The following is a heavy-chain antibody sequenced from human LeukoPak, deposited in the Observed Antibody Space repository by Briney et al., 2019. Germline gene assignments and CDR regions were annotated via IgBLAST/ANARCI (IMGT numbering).Heavy chain of an antibody. CDR3: ARVAYYGSGSYAFDI. J-gene: IGHJ3*02. CDR2: IYYSGST. Sequence: SETLSLTCTVSGGSISSYYWSWIRQPPGKGLEWLGYIYYSGSTNYNPSLKSRVTISVDTSKNQFSLKLSSVTAADTAVYYCARVAYYGSGSYAFDIWGQGTMVTVSS. D-gene: IGHD3-10*01. CDR1: GGSISSYY. V-gene: IGHV4-59*01.